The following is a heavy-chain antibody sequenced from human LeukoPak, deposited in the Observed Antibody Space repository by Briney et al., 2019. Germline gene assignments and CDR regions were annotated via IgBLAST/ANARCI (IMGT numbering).Heavy chain of an antibody. D-gene: IGHD3-10*01. Sequence: GGSLRLSCAASGFTFSSYSMNWVRQAPGKGLEWVSSISSSSSYIYYADSVKGRFTISSDNAKNSLYLQMNSLRAEDTAVYYCARDLGHYYGSGSYYCWGQGTMVTVSS. CDR2: ISSSSSYI. J-gene: IGHJ3*01. V-gene: IGHV3-21*01. CDR3: ARDLGHYYGSGSYYC. CDR1: GFTFSSYS.